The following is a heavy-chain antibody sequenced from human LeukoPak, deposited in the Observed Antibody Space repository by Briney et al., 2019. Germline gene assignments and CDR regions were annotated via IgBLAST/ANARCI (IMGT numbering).Heavy chain of an antibody. Sequence: PGGSLRLSCIASGFTFGDYSINWVRQAPGKGLEWVGFIRNTAYGRTTEYDASVKGRFIISRDDSKSIAFLQLNSLKTEDTGIYYCSRSLTTAWYGWLHPWGQGTLVTVSS. CDR1: GFTFGDYS. J-gene: IGHJ5*02. D-gene: IGHD4-11*01. CDR2: IRNTAYGRTT. CDR3: SRSLTTAWYGWLHP. V-gene: IGHV3-49*04.